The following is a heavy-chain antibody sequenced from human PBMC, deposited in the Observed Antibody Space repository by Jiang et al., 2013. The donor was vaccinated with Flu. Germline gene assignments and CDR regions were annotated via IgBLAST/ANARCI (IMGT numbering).Heavy chain of an antibody. J-gene: IGHJ5*02. CDR1: GYSFTSYW. CDR2: IDPSDSYT. D-gene: IGHD1-26*01. Sequence: GAEVKKPGESLRISCKGSGYSFTSYWISWVRQMPGKGLEWMGNIDPSDSYTNYSPSFQGHVTISADKSISTAYLQWNGLKASDSAIYYCGQGGQSGSYSLDTWGQGTLVTVSS. CDR3: GQGGQSGSYSLDT. V-gene: IGHV5-10-1*01.